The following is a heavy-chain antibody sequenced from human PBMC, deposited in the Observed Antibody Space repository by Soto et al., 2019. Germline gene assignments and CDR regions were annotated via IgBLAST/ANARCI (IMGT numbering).Heavy chain of an antibody. Sequence: HPGGSLRLSCAASGFTLSSYAMSWVRQGPGKGLEWVSGISSSGSGTYYADSVKGRFTVSRDNPKNTMYLQMNSLRAEDSAVYYCAKDLRRGVGANPAEYFQLWGQGTLVTVSS. CDR2: ISSSGSGT. J-gene: IGHJ1*01. CDR1: GFTLSSYA. V-gene: IGHV3-23*01. D-gene: IGHD1-26*01. CDR3: AKDLRRGVGANPAEYFQL.